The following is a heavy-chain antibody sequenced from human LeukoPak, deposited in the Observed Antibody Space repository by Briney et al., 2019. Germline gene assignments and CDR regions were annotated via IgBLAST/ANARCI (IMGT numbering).Heavy chain of an antibody. Sequence: GGSLRLSCAVSGITFSSYAMTWVRQAPGKELEWVSTISGSGSSTYYAGSVKGRFTISRDNSKNTLYLQMNSLRAEDTAVYYCAKGAPYSSGWYSDYWGQGTLVTVSS. D-gene: IGHD6-19*01. CDR2: ISGSGSST. V-gene: IGHV3-23*01. J-gene: IGHJ4*02. CDR3: AKGAPYSSGWYSDY. CDR1: GITFSSYA.